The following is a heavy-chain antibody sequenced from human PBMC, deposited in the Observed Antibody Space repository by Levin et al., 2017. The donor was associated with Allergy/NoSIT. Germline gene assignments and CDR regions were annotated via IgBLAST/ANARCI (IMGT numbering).Heavy chain of an antibody. J-gene: IGHJ6*03. D-gene: IGHD3-3*01. V-gene: IGHV1-18*01. CDR1: GYNFTNYG. Sequence: ASVKVSCKASGYNFTNYGISWVRQAPGQGLEWMGWISAYNGNTNYAQKFQGRVTMTIQTSTNTAYMELRSLRSDDTAMYYCARVGIDFWGVYQKSWGYMDVWGQGTTVTVSS. CDR2: ISAYNGNT. CDR3: ARVGIDFWGVYQKSWGYMDV.